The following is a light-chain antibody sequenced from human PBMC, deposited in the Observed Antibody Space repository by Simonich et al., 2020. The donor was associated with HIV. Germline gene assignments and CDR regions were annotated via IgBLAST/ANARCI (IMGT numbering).Light chain of an antibody. J-gene: IGKJ1*01. CDR1: QSIRSW. CDR2: KAS. CDR3: QQYNSYST. Sequence: DIQMTQSPSTLSASVGARVTITGRASQSIRSWLAWYQQKPGKAPKLLIYKASSLESGVPSRFSGSGSGTEFTLTISSLQPDDFATYYCQQYNSYSTFGQGTKVEIK. V-gene: IGKV1-5*03.